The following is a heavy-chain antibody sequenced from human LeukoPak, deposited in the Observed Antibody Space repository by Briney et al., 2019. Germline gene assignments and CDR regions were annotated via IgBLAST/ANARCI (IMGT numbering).Heavy chain of an antibody. J-gene: IGHJ4*02. CDR1: GGTFSSYA. D-gene: IGHD5-12*01. V-gene: IGHV1-69*05. CDR2: IIPIFGTA. Sequence: ASVKVSCKASGGTFSSYAISWVRQAPGQGLEWMGRIIPIFGTANYAQKFQGRVTITTDESTSTAYMEQSSLRSEDTAVYYCATPREIQRGYSGYDYDYWGQGTLVTVSS. CDR3: ATPREIQRGYSGYDYDY.